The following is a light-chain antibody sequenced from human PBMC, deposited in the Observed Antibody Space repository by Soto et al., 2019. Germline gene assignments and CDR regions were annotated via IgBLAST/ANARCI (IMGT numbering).Light chain of an antibody. J-gene: IGLJ1*01. CDR1: ISDVGAYNY. V-gene: IGLV2-14*01. CDR2: AVS. Sequence: QSVLTQPASVCGSPGQSITISCTGTISDVGAYNYVSWYQHHPGKAPKLMIFAVSNRPSGISNRFSGSKSGNTASLTISGLQAEDEADYYCSSYTSGTTPYVFGTGTKVTVL. CDR3: SSYTSGTTPYV.